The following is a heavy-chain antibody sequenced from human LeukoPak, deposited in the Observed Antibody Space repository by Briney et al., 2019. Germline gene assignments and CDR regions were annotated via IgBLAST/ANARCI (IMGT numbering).Heavy chain of an antibody. Sequence: SETLSLTCIVSGGAISSGSYYWGWIRQPPGKGLEWIGSMYYTGGTYNSPSLKSRVTISVDTSKNQFSLKLTSVTAADTAVYYCARATVTNDYYYYYYMDVWGKGTTVTVSS. CDR1: GGAISSGSYY. CDR2: MYYTGGT. V-gene: IGHV4-39*07. CDR3: ARATVTNDYYYYYYMDV. D-gene: IGHD4-17*01. J-gene: IGHJ6*03.